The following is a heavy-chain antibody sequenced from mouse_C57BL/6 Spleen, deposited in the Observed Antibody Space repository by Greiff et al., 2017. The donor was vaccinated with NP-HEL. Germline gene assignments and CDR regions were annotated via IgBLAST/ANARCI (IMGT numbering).Heavy chain of an antibody. Sequence: VQLKQSGPELVKPGASVKISCKASGYSFTGYYMNWVKQSPEKSLEWIGEINPSTGGTTYNQKFKAKATLTVDKSSSTAYMQLKSLTSEDSAVYYCARQDPYSDYFDYWGQGTTLTVSS. V-gene: IGHV1-42*01. D-gene: IGHD1-1*01. CDR1: GYSFTGYY. CDR3: ARQDPYSDYFDY. CDR2: INPSTGGT. J-gene: IGHJ2*01.